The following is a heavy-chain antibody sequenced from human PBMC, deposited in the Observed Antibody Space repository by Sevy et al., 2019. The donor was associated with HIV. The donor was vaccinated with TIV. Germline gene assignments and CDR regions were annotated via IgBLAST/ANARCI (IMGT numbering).Heavy chain of an antibody. D-gene: IGHD5-18*01. V-gene: IGHV4-59*01. CDR3: TRGGGYSYGSASKTDAFDI. CDR2: IYYSGNT. J-gene: IGHJ3*02. CDR1: GGSISTYY. Sequence: SETLSLTCTVSGGSISTYYWSGIRQPPGKGLEWIGYIYYSGNTNYNPSLKSRVTISVDTSKNQFSLKLRSVTAADTAVYYCTRGGGYSYGSASKTDAFDIWGQGTLVTVSS.